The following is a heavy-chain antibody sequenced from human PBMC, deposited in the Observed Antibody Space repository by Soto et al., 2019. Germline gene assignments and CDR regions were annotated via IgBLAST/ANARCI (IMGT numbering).Heavy chain of an antibody. CDR3: ARHTGDGPFDF. J-gene: IGHJ4*02. CDR1: GYTFSSYA. V-gene: IGHV1-3*01. Sequence: ASVKVSCKASGYTFSSYAMHWVRQAPGQRLEWMGWINAGYGNTKSSQKFQDRVTISRDTSASTAYMELTSLRSEDTAVYYCARHTGDGPFDFWGQGNLVTVSS. D-gene: IGHD2-8*02. CDR2: INAGYGNT.